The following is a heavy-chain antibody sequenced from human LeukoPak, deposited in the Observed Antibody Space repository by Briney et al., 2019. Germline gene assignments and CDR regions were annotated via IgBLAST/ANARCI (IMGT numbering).Heavy chain of an antibody. Sequence: PSETLSLTCTVSGGSISSGSYYWSWIRQPAGKGLEWIGRIYTSGSTNYNPSLKSRVTISVDTSKNQFSLKLGSVTAADTAVYYCARVPTYYYGSGSYRRGPFDYWGQGTLVTVSS. D-gene: IGHD3-10*01. CDR1: GGSISSGSYY. V-gene: IGHV4-61*02. J-gene: IGHJ4*02. CDR2: IYTSGST. CDR3: ARVPTYYYGSGSYRRGPFDY.